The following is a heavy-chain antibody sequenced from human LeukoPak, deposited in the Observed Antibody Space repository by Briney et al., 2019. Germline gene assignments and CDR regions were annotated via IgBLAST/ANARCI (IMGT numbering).Heavy chain of an antibody. Sequence: SETLSLTCTVAGGSISSYYWSWVRQPAGKGLDWIGRIYTSGSNNYNPSLKSRVTMSVDTSKNQFSLKLSSVTAADTAMYYCARDNEVAARSFDYWGQGTLVTVSS. CDR2: IYTSGSN. J-gene: IGHJ4*02. D-gene: IGHD6-6*01. CDR1: GGSISSYY. CDR3: ARDNEVAARSFDY. V-gene: IGHV4-4*07.